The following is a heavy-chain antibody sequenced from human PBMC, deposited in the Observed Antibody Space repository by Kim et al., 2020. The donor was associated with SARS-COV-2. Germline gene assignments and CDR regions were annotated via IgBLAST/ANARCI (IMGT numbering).Heavy chain of an antibody. Sequence: SETLSLTCNVSGGSISNYYWSWIRQPPGKGLEWLGYISYSGSTNYNPSLKSRVAISGDTSKNQFSLKLSSVTAADTAVYYCARGCSGGSCYYFYGMDVWGQGTTVTVSS. D-gene: IGHD2-15*01. J-gene: IGHJ6*02. CDR3: ARGCSGGSCYYFYGMDV. CDR2: ISYSGST. V-gene: IGHV4-59*01. CDR1: GGSISNYY.